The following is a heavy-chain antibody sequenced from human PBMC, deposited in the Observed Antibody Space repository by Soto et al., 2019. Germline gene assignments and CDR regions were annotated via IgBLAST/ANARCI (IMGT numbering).Heavy chain of an antibody. CDR2: IYYSGST. CDR1: GGSISSSSYY. Sequence: KSSETLSLTCSVSGGSISSSSYYWGWIRQPPGKGLEWIGSIYYSGSTYYNPSLKSRVTISVDTSKNQFSLKLSSVTAADTAVYYCARQSRGSIKIFGVVIILLGWFDPCAQGTLVTVYS. V-gene: IGHV4-39*01. J-gene: IGHJ5*02. CDR3: ARQSRGSIKIFGVVIILLGWFDP. D-gene: IGHD3-3*01.